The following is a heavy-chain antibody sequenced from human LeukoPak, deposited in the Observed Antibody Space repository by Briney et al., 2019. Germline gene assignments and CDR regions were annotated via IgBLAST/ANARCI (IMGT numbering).Heavy chain of an antibody. CDR1: GGTFNNSA. V-gene: IGHV1-69*05. J-gene: IGHJ5*02. CDR2: IMPLFGTA. D-gene: IGHD4-17*01. Sequence: SVKVSCKTSGGTFNNSAISWVRQAPGQGLEWLGGIMPLFGTAGYAQKFQGRVTITKDESTKTVYLELTSLTSDATAVYYCARDVHGDYGSGWFDPWGQGTLVSVSS. CDR3: ARDVHGDYGSGWFDP.